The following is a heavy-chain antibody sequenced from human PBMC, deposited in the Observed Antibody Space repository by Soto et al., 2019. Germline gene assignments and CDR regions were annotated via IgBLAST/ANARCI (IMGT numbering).Heavy chain of an antibody. D-gene: IGHD1-1*01. CDR3: ARDDLVRPTGERPPPFDS. CDR2: ISSSSSYI. Sequence: GGSLRLSCAASGFTFSRYSMNWVRQAPGKGLEWVSSISSSSSYIYYADSVKGRFTISRDNAKNSLYLQMTSLIAEDTAVYYCARDDLVRPTGERPPPFDSWGQGTLVTVSS. V-gene: IGHV3-21*01. J-gene: IGHJ4*02. CDR1: GFTFSRYS.